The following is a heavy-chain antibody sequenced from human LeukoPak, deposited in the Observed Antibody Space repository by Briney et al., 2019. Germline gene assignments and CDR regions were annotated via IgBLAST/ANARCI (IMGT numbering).Heavy chain of an antibody. J-gene: IGHJ4*02. Sequence: GGSQRLSCAASGLTVSSYAMSWVRQAPGKGLEWVSAISGSGGSTYYADSVKGRFTISRDNSKNTLYLQMNSLRAEDTAVYYCAKDGGGPARPLIAAAGKSFDYWGQGTLVTVSS. V-gene: IGHV3-23*01. D-gene: IGHD6-13*01. CDR1: GLTVSSYA. CDR2: ISGSGGST. CDR3: AKDGGGPARPLIAAAGKSFDY.